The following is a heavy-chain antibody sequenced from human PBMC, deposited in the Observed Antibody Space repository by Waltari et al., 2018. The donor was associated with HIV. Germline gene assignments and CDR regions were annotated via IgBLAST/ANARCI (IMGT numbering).Heavy chain of an antibody. CDR3: AKVAGRSGSYSHYYYGMDV. J-gene: IGHJ6*02. D-gene: IGHD1-26*01. CDR2: ISYEGDQ. V-gene: IGHV3-30*18. Sequence: QVQLVESGGGVVQPGGSLRLSCAASGFAFKNFAMHWVRQAPGKGLVWVAFISYEGDQYYADAVEGRFTISRDNSKTSLFLQMSSLRPEDSAVYYCAKVAGRSGSYSHYYYGMDVWGQGTTVTVS. CDR1: GFAFKNFA.